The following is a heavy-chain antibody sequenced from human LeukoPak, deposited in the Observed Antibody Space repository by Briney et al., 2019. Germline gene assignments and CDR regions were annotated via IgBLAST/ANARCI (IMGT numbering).Heavy chain of an antibody. CDR3: ARGSDILTGYYLRYFDY. D-gene: IGHD3-9*01. CDR1: GFTFSSYE. J-gene: IGHJ4*02. CDR2: ISSSGSTI. V-gene: IGHV3-48*03. Sequence: GGSLRLSCAASGFTFSSYEMNWVRQAPGKGLEWVSYISSSGSTIYYADSVKGRFTISRDNAKNSLYLQMNSLRAEDTAVYYCARGSDILTGYYLRYFDYWGQGTLVTVSS.